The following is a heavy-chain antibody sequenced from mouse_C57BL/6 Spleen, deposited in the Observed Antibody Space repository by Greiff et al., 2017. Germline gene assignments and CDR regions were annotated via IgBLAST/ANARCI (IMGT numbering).Heavy chain of an antibody. CDR2: INPSTGGT. J-gene: IGHJ2*01. V-gene: IGHV1-42*01. CDR3: ARAEYYGSYY. D-gene: IGHD1-1*01. CDR1: GYSFTGYY. Sequence: VQLQQSGPELVKPGASVKLSCKASGYSFTGYYMNWVKQSPEKSLEWIGEINPSTGGTTYNQKFKAKATLTVDKSSSTAYMQIRSLTSEDSAVYYGARAEYYGSYYWGQGTTLTVSS.